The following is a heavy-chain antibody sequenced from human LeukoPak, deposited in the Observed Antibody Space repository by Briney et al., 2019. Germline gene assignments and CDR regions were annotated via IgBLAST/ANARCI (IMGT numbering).Heavy chain of an antibody. J-gene: IGHJ6*03. V-gene: IGHV4-34*01. CDR2: INHSGST. D-gene: IGHD4-17*01. CDR1: GGSFSGYY. Sequence: SETLSLTCAVYGGSFSGYYWSWIRQPPGKGLEWIGEINHSGSTNYNPSLKSRVTISVDTSKNQFSLKLSSVTAADTAVYYCARHPYDYGDHYYFYYYMDVWGKGTTVTVSS. CDR3: ARHPYDYGDHYYFYYYMDV.